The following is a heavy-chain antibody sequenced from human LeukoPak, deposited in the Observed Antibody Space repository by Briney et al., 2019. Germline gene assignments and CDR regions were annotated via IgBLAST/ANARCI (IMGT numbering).Heavy chain of an antibody. V-gene: IGHV1-2*06. J-gene: IGHJ4*02. CDR2: ISPNTGGT. D-gene: IGHD1-26*01. Sequence: GASVKVACKASGYTLTGYYMHWVRQAPGQGLEWMGRISPNTGGTKYAQKFQGRVTLTRDTSISTANLDLSNLTSDDTAVYYCARDSVLGAKWGQGTLVTVSS. CDR1: GYTLTGYY. CDR3: ARDSVLGAK.